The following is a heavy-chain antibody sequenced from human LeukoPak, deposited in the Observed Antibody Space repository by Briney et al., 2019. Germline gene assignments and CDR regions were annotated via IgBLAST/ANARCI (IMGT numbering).Heavy chain of an antibody. CDR2: ISASGGTI. D-gene: IGHD1-26*01. J-gene: IGHJ4*02. CDR3: AKQHGNFDS. Sequence: GGSLRLSCAASGFIFSSYAMSWVRQAPGKGLEWVSHISASGGTIYYVDSVKGRFTISRDNSKNTLYLQMNSLRAEDTALYYCAKQHGNFDSWGQGTLVTVSS. V-gene: IGHV3-23*01. CDR1: GFIFSSYA.